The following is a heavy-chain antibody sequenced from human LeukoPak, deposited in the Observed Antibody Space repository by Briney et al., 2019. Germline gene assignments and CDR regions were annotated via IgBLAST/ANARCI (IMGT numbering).Heavy chain of an antibody. CDR1: GFTFNTYG. J-gene: IGHJ6*02. CDR2: IWYDGTKT. Sequence: GGSLRLSCTASGFTFNTYGMHWVRQAPGKGLEWVALIWYDGTKTNFADSVKGRFTISRDNSENTLYLQMNSLRAEDTAVYWCARDTVAISGEPHIFYNGLDVWGPGTTVTVAS. V-gene: IGHV3-33*01. D-gene: IGHD4-17*01. CDR3: ARDTVAISGEPHIFYNGLDV.